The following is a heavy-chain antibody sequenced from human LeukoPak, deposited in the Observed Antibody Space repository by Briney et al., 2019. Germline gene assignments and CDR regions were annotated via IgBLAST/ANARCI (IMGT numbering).Heavy chain of an antibody. CDR3: AKGPDIVATTADY. V-gene: IGHV3-7*03. D-gene: IGHD5-12*01. CDR2: IKQDGSEK. CDR1: GFTFSSYW. J-gene: IGHJ4*01. Sequence: GGSLRLSCAASGFTFSSYWMSWVRQAPGKGLEWVANIKQDGSEKYYVDSVKGRFTISRDNAKNSLYLQMNSLRAEDTAVYYCAKGPDIVATTADYWGQGTLVTVSS.